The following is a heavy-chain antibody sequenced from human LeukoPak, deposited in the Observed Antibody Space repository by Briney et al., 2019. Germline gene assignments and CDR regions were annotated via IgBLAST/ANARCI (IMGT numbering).Heavy chain of an antibody. Sequence: GGSLRLSCAASGFTFSIYSMNWVRQAPGKGPEWVSYISSSSDTIYYGDSVKGRFTISRDNARNSLYLQMNSLRDEDTAVYYCATSRDGFDIWGQGTMVIVSS. CDR1: GFTFSIYS. CDR2: ISSSSDTI. CDR3: ATSRDGFDI. J-gene: IGHJ3*02. V-gene: IGHV3-48*02.